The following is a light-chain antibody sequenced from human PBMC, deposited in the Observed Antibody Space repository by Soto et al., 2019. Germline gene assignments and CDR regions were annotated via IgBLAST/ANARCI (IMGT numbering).Light chain of an antibody. Sequence: QSVLTQPASVSGSPGQSITISCTGTSSDVGGYNYVSWYQQHPGIAPKLMIYDVSNRPSGVSNRFSGSKSGNTASLTISGLQAEDEAAYYCSSYTSSSTYVFGTGTKVTVL. CDR1: SSDVGGYNY. V-gene: IGLV2-14*01. CDR3: SSYTSSSTYV. CDR2: DVS. J-gene: IGLJ1*01.